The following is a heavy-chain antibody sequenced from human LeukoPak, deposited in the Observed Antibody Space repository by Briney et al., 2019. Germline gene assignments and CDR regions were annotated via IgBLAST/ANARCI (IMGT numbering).Heavy chain of an antibody. J-gene: IGHJ4*02. V-gene: IGHV1-46*01. D-gene: IGHD3-16*01. Sequence: GASVKVSCKTSGYPYTGNYINWLRQAPGQGLEWLGLIDPDRRTTVYAQKFQGRVAMTGDMSTSTVYMELRSLRSEDTAVYFCARLFGDYDDTIRSSYWHGHLDYWGQGALVLVSS. CDR3: ARLFGDYDDTIRSSYWHGHLDY. CDR2: IDPDRRTT. CDR1: GYPYTGNY.